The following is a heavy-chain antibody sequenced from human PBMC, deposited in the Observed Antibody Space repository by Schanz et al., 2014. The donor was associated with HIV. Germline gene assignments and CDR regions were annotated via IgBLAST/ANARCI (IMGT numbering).Heavy chain of an antibody. J-gene: IGHJ4*02. CDR3: AREGDGASVTGTSDY. CDR1: GGTFSSYA. D-gene: IGHD1-20*01. V-gene: IGHV1-69*06. CDR2: INTYYDKT. Sequence: QVQLVQSGAEVKKPGSSVKVSCKASGGTFSSYAFSWVRQAPGQGLEWMGWINTYYDKTKYAEKFQDRVTMTADTSTSTAYMELRSLRSDDTAMYYCAREGDGASVTGTSDYWGQGTLVTVSS.